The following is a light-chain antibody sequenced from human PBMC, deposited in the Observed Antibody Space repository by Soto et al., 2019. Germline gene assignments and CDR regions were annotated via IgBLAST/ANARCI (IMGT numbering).Light chain of an antibody. CDR1: QGIASH. Sequence: EIDMRHSPSSLSASVGDIVTRACRASQGIASHLNWYQQKPGKAPKVLIYAASSLQSGVSSRFSGSGSGTDFTLTISSLQPEDFATYYSPQSSIPPIPSAQRTRLEIK. J-gene: IGKJ5*01. V-gene: IGKV1-39*01. CDR2: AAS. CDR3: PQSSIPPIP.